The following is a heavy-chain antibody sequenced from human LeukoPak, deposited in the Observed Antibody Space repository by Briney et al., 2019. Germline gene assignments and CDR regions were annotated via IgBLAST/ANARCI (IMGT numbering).Heavy chain of an antibody. CDR3: AREELESFDY. CDR1: GFTFSRYS. Sequence: TGGSLRLSCAASGFTFSRYSMNWYGRAQGKGLEWVSSIGGSSSSIYYAGSVRGRFTISRDNAKNSLYLQMNSLRAEDTAVYYCAREELESFDYWGQGTLVTVSS. V-gene: IGHV3-21*01. CDR2: IGGSSSSI. J-gene: IGHJ4*02. D-gene: IGHD1-1*01.